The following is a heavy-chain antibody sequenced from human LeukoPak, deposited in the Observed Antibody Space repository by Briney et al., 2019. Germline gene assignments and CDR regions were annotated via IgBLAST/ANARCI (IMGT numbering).Heavy chain of an antibody. CDR1: GFTFSSYA. CDR2: ISGSGSSS. D-gene: IGHD3-22*01. J-gene: IGHJ4*02. CDR3: AKEKYYYDRSGSKFIDY. Sequence: PGGSLRLSCAASGFTFSSYAMSWVRQAPGKGLEWVSSISGSGSSSYYADSVKGRFTISRDSSKNTLYLQMNSLRAEDTAVYYCAKEKYYYDRSGSKFIDYWGQGTLVTVSS. V-gene: IGHV3-23*01.